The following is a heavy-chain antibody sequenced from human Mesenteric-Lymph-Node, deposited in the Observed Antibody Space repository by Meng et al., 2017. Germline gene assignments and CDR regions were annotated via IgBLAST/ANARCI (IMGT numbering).Heavy chain of an antibody. CDR2: MYHSGTT. D-gene: IGHD5-24*01. CDR1: GGSISSSYR. Sequence: RLVVSGPGLVKHWGTLSLTCVVSGGSISSSYRCTWVRQSPGKGLEWIGEMYHSGTTNYNPSLKSRVTISMGKSNNQLSLKLNSVTAADTAVYYCATQESKDGHNPYWGQGTLVTVSS. J-gene: IGHJ4*02. CDR3: ATQESKDGHNPY. V-gene: IGHV4-4*02.